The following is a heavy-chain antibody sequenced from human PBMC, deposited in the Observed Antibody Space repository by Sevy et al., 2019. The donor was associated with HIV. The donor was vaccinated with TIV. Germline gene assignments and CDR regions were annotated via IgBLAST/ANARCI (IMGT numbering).Heavy chain of an antibody. CDR1: GFTFSSYW. Sequence: GGSLRLSCAASGFTFSSYWMSWVRQAPGQGLEWVANIKQDGSEKYYVDSVKGRFTISRDNAKNSLYLQMNSLRAEDTAVYYCARDQLVPVLYGMDVWGQGTTVTVSS. J-gene: IGHJ6*02. V-gene: IGHV3-7*03. D-gene: IGHD2-2*01. CDR3: ARDQLVPVLYGMDV. CDR2: IKQDGSEK.